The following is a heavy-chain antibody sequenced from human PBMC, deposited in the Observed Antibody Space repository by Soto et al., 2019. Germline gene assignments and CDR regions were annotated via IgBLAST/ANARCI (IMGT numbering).Heavy chain of an antibody. J-gene: IGHJ4*02. CDR1: GFTLGDYA. Sequence: GWSLRLSGTASGFTLGDYAMSWVRQAQGKGLEWVGFIRSKAYGGTTEYAASVKGRFTISRDDSKSIAYLQMNSLKAEDTAVYYCTRDSSTSWALDYWGQGTLVTVSS. V-gene: IGHV3-49*04. CDR3: TRDSSTSWALDY. D-gene: IGHD2-2*01. CDR2: IRSKAYGGTT.